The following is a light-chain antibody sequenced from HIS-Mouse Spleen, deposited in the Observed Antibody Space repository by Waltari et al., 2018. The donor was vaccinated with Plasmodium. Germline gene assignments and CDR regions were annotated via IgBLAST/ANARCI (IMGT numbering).Light chain of an antibody. V-gene: IGLV3-10*01. CDR3: YSTDSSGNHRV. J-gene: IGLJ3*02. CDR2: EDS. Sequence: SYELTQPPSVSVAPGAKARITCSGDALPKKYAYWYQQKSGQAPVLVIYEDSKRPSGIPERFSGSSSGTMATLTISGAQVEDEADYYCYSTDSSGNHRVFGGGTKLTVL. CDR1: ALPKKY.